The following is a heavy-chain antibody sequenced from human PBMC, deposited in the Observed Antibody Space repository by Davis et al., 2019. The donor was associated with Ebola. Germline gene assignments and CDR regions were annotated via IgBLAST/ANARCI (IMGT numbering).Heavy chain of an antibody. D-gene: IGHD5-12*01. CDR1: GFTFDDYA. CDR2: IKQDGSEK. V-gene: IGHV3-7*04. Sequence: GGSLRLSCAASGFTFDDYAMHWVRQAPGKGLEWVSNIKQDGSEKYYVDSVKGRFTISRDNAKNSLYLQMNSLRAEDTAVYYCARGHVDRGEGYYYGMEVWGKGTTVTVSS. CDR3: ARGHVDRGEGYYYGMEV. J-gene: IGHJ6*04.